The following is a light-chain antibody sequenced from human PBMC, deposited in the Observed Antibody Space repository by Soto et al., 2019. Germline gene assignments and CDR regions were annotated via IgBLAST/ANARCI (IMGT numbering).Light chain of an antibody. CDR2: DAF. CDR1: QSVTSGY. J-gene: IGKJ2*01. CDR3: QQYGTSLLYT. V-gene: IGKV3-20*01. Sequence: EIGLTQSPGTLSFSPGERATLSCRASQSVTSGYLAWYQQKPGQAPRRLIYDAFRRATGIPVRFSGSGSGTDFPLTISRLEPEDFAVYYCQQYGTSLLYTFGQGTKLEIK.